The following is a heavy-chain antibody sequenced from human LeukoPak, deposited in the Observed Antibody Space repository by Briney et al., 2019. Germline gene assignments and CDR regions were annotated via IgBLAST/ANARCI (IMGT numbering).Heavy chain of an antibody. CDR1: GGSFSGYY. CDR2: INHSGST. V-gene: IGHV4-34*01. D-gene: IGHD3-10*01. Sequence: SETLSLTCAVYGGSFSGYYWSWIRQPPGKGLEWIGEINHSGSTNYNPSLKSRVTISVDTSKNQFSLKLNSVTAADTAVYYCARSPTLRVRPYYFDYWGQGTLVAVSS. J-gene: IGHJ4*02. CDR3: ARSPTLRVRPYYFDY.